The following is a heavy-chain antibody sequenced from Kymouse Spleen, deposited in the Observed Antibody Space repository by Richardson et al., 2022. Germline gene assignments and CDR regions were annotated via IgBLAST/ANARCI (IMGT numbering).Heavy chain of an antibody. J-gene: IGHJ4*02. CDR3: ARLLRYFDCLGGL. CDR2: INHSGST. Sequence: QVQLQQWGAGLLKPSETLSLTCAVYGGSFSGYYWSWIRQPPGKGLEWIGEINHSGSTNYNPSLKSRVTISVDTSKNQFSLKLSSVTAADTAVYYCARLLRYFDCLGGLLGPGNPGHRLL. CDR1: GGSFSGYY. V-gene: IGHV4-34*01. D-gene: IGHD3-9*01.